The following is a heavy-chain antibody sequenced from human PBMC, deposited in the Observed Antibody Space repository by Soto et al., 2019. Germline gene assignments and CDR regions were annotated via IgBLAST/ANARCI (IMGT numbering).Heavy chain of an antibody. J-gene: IGHJ6*03. CDR3: ARERWLAQQYYYYMDV. D-gene: IGHD6-19*01. V-gene: IGHV3-7*01. CDR1: GFTFSSYW. CDR2: IKQDGSEK. Sequence: GGSLRLSCAASGFTFSSYWMSWVRQAPGKGLEWVANIKQDGSEKYYVDSVKGRFTISRDNAKNSLYLQMNSLRAEDTAVYYCARERWLAQQYYYYMDVWGKGTTVTVSS.